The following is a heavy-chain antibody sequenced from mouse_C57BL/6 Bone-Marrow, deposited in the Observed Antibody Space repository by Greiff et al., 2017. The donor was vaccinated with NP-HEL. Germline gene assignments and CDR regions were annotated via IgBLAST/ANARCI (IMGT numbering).Heavy chain of an antibody. CDR2: INYDGSST. V-gene: IGHV5-16*01. D-gene: IGHD1-1*01. Sequence: EVQLQESEGGLVQPGSSMKLSCTASGFTFSDYYMAWVRQVPEKGLEWVANINYDGSSTYYLDSLKSRFIISRDNAKNILYLQMSSLKSEDTATYYCARDTPFITTVVATDWYFDVWGTGTTVTVSS. CDR3: ARDTPFITTVVATDWYFDV. J-gene: IGHJ1*03. CDR1: GFTFSDYY.